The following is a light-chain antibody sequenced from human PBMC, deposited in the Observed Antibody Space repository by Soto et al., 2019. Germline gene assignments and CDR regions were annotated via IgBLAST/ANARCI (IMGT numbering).Light chain of an antibody. CDR2: GAS. Sequence: EIVMTQSPATLSVSPGERATLSCRASQSVSSNLAWYQQKPGQAPRLLIYGASTRATVVPARFSGSGSGTEFTLTISSLQSEDFAVYYCQQYKDWPLTFXQGTKVDIK. J-gene: IGKJ1*01. CDR3: QQYKDWPLT. CDR1: QSVSSN. V-gene: IGKV3-15*01.